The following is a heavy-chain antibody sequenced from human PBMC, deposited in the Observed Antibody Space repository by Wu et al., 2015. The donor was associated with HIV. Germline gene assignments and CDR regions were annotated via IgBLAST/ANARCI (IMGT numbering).Heavy chain of an antibody. Sequence: QVQLVQSGAEVKKPGSSVKVACKASGYTFSNYGISWVRQAPGQGLEWMGWISAYNGNTDYAQKLQGRVTMTTDTSTSTAYMELRSLRSDDTAVYYCARVERRSSIGPSYYYYYMTSGAKGPRSPSP. V-gene: IGHV1-18*01. D-gene: IGHD6-25*01. CDR3: ARVERRSSIGPSYYYYYMTS. J-gene: IGHJ6*03. CDR1: GYTFSNYG. CDR2: ISAYNGNT.